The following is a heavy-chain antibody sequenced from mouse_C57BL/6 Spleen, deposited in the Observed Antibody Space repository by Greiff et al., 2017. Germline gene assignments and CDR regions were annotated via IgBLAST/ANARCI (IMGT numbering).Heavy chain of an antibody. CDR2: IDPSDSET. Sequence: QVQLQQPGAELVRPGSSVKLSCKASGYTFTSYWMHWVKQRPIQGLEWIGNIDPSDSETHYNQKFKDKATLTVDKSSSTAYMQLSSLTSEDSAVYYCARERDDGYLFAYWGQGTLVTVSA. CDR3: ARERDDGYLFAY. D-gene: IGHD2-3*01. J-gene: IGHJ3*01. CDR1: GYTFTSYW. V-gene: IGHV1-52*01.